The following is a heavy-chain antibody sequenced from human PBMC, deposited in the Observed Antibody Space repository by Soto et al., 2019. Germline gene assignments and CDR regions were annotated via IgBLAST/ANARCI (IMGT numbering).Heavy chain of an antibody. J-gene: IGHJ4*02. Sequence: QVQLQESGPGLVKPSQTLSLTCTVSGGSISSGGYYWSWIRQHPGKGLEWIGYIYYSGSTYYNPSLQSRVTISVDTFKNQFSLKLSSVTAADTAVYYCAGEGGIVGATAADYWGQGTLVTVSS. D-gene: IGHD1-26*01. CDR2: IYYSGST. CDR1: GGSISSGGYY. V-gene: IGHV4-31*03. CDR3: AGEGGIVGATAADY.